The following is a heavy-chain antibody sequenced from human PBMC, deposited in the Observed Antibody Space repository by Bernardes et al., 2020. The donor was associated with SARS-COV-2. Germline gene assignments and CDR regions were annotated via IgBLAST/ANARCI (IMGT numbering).Heavy chain of an antibody. D-gene: IGHD1-26*01. Sequence: SETLSLTCAVSGGTISSDYWSWIRQPPGKGLEWNAWIHSSGSTNYNSSLKSRDTISLDASTNHFSLTLKSVTTADTAVYYCARGGATSRFFDHWGQGTLVTVSS. CDR2: IHSSGST. CDR3: ARGGATSRFFDH. CDR1: GGTISSDY. V-gene: IGHV4-59*01. J-gene: IGHJ4*02.